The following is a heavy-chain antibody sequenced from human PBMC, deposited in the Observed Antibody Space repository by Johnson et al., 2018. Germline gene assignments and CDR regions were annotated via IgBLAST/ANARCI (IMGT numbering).Heavy chain of an antibody. CDR1: GFTFDDYA. J-gene: IGHJ4*02. V-gene: IGHV3-9*01. D-gene: IGHD1-26*01. CDR3: AKDAGVQWEPNYFDY. CDR2: VSWNSGSI. Sequence: VRLVECGGGLVQPGRSLRLSCAASGFTFDDYAMHWVRQAPGQGLEWVSGVSWNSGSIGDADSVKGRFTLSRDNSKNTLYWRMNSLRAEETAVYYCAKDAGVQWEPNYFDYWGRGALVTVSS.